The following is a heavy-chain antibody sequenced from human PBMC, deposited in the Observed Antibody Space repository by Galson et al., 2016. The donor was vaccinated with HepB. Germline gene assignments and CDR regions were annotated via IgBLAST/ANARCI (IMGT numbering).Heavy chain of an antibody. V-gene: IGHV4-39*01. CDR3: ARHEGLGPGWFDP. J-gene: IGHJ5*02. D-gene: IGHD3-16*01. CDR1: GGSINKTTS. CDR2: AYYNGGS. Sequence: SETLSLTCTVSGGSINKTTSWGWIRQPPGKGLEWIGTAYYNGGSYYPTSLKSRATISVNTSKSRFSLRLNSVTAADTAIYYCARHEGLGPGWFDPWGQGTLVTVSS.